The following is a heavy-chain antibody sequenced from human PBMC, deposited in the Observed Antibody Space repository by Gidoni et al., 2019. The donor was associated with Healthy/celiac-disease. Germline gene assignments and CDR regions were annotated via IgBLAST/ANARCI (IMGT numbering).Heavy chain of an antibody. V-gene: IGHV1-69*04. CDR2: IIPILGIA. CDR3: AREMLDCSSTSCYGANYYYYGMDV. Sequence: QVQLVQSGAEVKKPGSSVKVSCKASGGTFSSYAHSWVGQAPGQGLEWMGRIIPILGIANYAQKFQGRVTITADKSTSTAYMELSSLRSEDTAVYYCAREMLDCSSTSCYGANYYYYGMDVWGQGTTVTVSS. D-gene: IGHD2-2*01. J-gene: IGHJ6*02. CDR1: GGTFSSYA.